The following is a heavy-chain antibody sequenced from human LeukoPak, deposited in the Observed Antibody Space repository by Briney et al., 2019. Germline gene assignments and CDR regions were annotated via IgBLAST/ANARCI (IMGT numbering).Heavy chain of an antibody. Sequence: GGSLRLSCAASGFTFSSYGMHWVRLAPGKGLEWVAFIRYDGSNKYYADSVKGRFTISRDNSKNTLYLQMNSLRAEDTAVYYCAKVRLPVGGSSGNWFDPWGPGTLVTVSS. CDR2: IRYDGSNK. D-gene: IGHD2-15*01. CDR1: GFTFSSYG. J-gene: IGHJ5*02. V-gene: IGHV3-30*02. CDR3: AKVRLPVGGSSGNWFDP.